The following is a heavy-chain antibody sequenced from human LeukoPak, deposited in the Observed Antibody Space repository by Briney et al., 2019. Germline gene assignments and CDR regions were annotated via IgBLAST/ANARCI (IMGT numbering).Heavy chain of an antibody. CDR1: GFTFSTSA. J-gene: IGHJ4*02. CDR3: AKGWIQIWMPFDY. V-gene: IGHV3-23*01. Sequence: GGCLRLSCAASGFTFSTSAMSWVRQAPGKGLEWVSVISTSGGITYYADSVKGRFTISRDNSNNTLYLQMNSLRAEDTAVYYCAKGWIQIWMPFDYWGQGTLVTVSS. CDR2: ISTSGGIT. D-gene: IGHD5-18*01.